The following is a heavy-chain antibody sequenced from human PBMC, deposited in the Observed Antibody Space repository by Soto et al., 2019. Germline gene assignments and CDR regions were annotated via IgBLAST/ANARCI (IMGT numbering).Heavy chain of an antibody. Sequence: QLLESGGGLVQPGGSLRLSCAASGFSFSSYALSWVRQAPGKGLEWVSTFSAGGRAYYADSVKGRFTIAKDTSKNTSRLQVSSLRAEDTAVYYCAKESMPQHYGDTLFDYWGQGTRVTVSS. V-gene: IGHV3-23*01. D-gene: IGHD4-17*01. J-gene: IGHJ4*02. CDR3: AKESMPQHYGDTLFDY. CDR1: GFSFSSYA. CDR2: FSAGGRA.